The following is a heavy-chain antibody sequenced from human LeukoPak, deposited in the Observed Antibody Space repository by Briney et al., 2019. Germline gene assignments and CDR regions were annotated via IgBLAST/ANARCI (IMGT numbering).Heavy chain of an antibody. CDR3: ARVGGMTTINNAAFDI. J-gene: IGHJ3*02. CDR1: GGSISSGGYY. D-gene: IGHD5-24*01. Sequence: SETLSLTCTVSGGSISSGGYYWSWIRQHPGKGLEWIGYIYHSGSTNYNPSLKSRVTISIDKSKKQFSLKLISVTAADTAIYYCARVGGMTTINNAAFDIWGQGTMVTVSS. V-gene: IGHV4-61*08. CDR2: IYHSGST.